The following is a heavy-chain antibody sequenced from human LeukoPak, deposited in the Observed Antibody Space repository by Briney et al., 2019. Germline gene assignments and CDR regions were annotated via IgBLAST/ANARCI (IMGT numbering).Heavy chain of an antibody. CDR1: GFTFSSYA. J-gene: IGHJ4*02. CDR3: AREVSVMVAPLDS. CDR2: ISGSGGST. D-gene: IGHD2-8*01. V-gene: IGHV3-23*01. Sequence: HAGGSLRLSCAASGFTFSSYAMSWVRQAPGKGLEWVSAISGSGGSTYYADSVKGRFTISRDNSKNTLYMQMNSLRVEDTAVYYCAREVSVMVAPLDSWGQGTLVIVSA.